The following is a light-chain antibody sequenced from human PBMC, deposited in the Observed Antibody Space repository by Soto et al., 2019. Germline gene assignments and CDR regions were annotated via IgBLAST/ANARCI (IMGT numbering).Light chain of an antibody. CDR2: GAF. Sequence: IVLTQSPGTLSLSPGERATLSCRASQSVSISYLAWYQQKPGQAPRLLIYGAFSRATGIPDRFSGSGSGTDFTLTISRLEPEDFAVYYCQQYGSSPTFGQGTKVDIK. V-gene: IGKV3-20*01. CDR3: QQYGSSPT. CDR1: QSVSISY. J-gene: IGKJ1*01.